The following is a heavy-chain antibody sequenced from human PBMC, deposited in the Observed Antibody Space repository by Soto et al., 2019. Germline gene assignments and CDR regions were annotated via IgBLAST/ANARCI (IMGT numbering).Heavy chain of an antibody. CDR3: AIRRRFLESTGWFDP. V-gene: IGHV4-34*01. CDR2: INHSGST. J-gene: IGHJ5*02. Sequence: PSETLSLTCAVYGGSFSGYYWSWIRQPPGKGLEWIGEINHSGSTNYNPSLKSRVTISVDTSKNQFSLKLSSVTAADTAVYYCAIRRRFLESTGWFDPWGQGTLVTVSS. CDR1: GGSFSGYY. D-gene: IGHD3-3*01.